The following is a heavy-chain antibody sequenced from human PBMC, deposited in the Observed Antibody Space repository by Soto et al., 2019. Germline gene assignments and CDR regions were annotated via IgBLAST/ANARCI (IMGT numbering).Heavy chain of an antibody. CDR2: MNPNSGNT. Sequence: QVQLVQSGAEVKKPGASVKVSCKASGYTFTSYDINWVRQATGQGLEWMGWMNPNSGNTGYAQEFQGRITKTRNTSISTAYMELSSLISEDTAVYYCARVLGYRLVRYFDYWGQGTLVTVSS. J-gene: IGHJ4*02. CDR3: ARVLGYRLVRYFDY. CDR1: GYTFTSYD. D-gene: IGHD3-16*02. V-gene: IGHV1-8*01.